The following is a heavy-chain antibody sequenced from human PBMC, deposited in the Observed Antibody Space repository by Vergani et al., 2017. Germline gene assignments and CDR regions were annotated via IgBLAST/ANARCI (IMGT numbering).Heavy chain of an antibody. CDR3: ARDHKGGSDRAFDI. CDR2: IYSGGST. V-gene: IGHV3-53*01. J-gene: IGHJ3*02. CDR1: GGSISSSSYY. D-gene: IGHD3-10*01. Sequence: LQLQESGPGLVKPSETLSLTCTVSGGSISSSSYYWGWIRQPPGKGLEWVSVIYSGGSTYYADSVKGRFTISRDNSKNTVYLQMNSLRAEDTAVYYCARDHKGGSDRAFDIWGQGTTVTVSS.